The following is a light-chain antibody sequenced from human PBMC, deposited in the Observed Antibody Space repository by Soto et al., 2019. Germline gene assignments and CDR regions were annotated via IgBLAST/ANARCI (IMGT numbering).Light chain of an antibody. CDR3: PQYDTSPRT. CDR2: GAS. CDR1: QSVSSNY. Sequence: EIVLTQSPGTLSLSPGERATLSCRASQSVSSNYLAWYQQKRGQAPRLLIYGASSRATGILSRFSGSGSGTDFTLTISRLETEDFAVYYCPQYDTSPRTFGKGTKVEI. V-gene: IGKV3-20*01. J-gene: IGKJ1*01.